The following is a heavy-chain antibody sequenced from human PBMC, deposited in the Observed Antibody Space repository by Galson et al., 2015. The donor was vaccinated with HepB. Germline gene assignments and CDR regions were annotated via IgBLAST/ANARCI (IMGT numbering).Heavy chain of an antibody. CDR2: ISYDGSNK. CDR1: GFTFSSYG. V-gene: IGHV3-30*03. J-gene: IGHJ4*02. Sequence: SLRLSCAASGFTFSSYGMHWVRQAPGKGLEWVAVISYDGSNKYYADSVKGRFTISRDNSKNTLYLQMNSLRAEDTAVYYCARGRGLRFLEWLLPALWGQGTLVTVSS. D-gene: IGHD3-3*01. CDR3: ARGRGLRFLEWLLPAL.